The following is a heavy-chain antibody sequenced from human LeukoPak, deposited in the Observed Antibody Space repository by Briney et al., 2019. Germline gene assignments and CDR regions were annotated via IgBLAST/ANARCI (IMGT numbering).Heavy chain of an antibody. V-gene: IGHV1-69-2*01. CDR2: VDPEDGET. J-gene: IGHJ3*02. CDR3: ATDRWGSYLRDAFDI. CDR1: GYTFTSYY. D-gene: IGHD1-26*01. Sequence: ASVKVSCKASGYTFTSYYMHWVRQAPGKGLERVGLVDPEDGETIYAEKFQGRVTITADTSTDTAYMELSSLRSEDTAVYYCATDRWGSYLRDAFDIWGQGTMVTVSS.